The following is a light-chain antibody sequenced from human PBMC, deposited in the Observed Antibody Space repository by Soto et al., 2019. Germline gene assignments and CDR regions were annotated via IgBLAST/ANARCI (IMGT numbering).Light chain of an antibody. CDR1: QSISSSK. J-gene: IGKJ5*01. CDR2: GAS. Sequence: EFVLTQSPGTLSLSPGESATLSCRASQSISSSKLAWYQQKPGQAPRLLIYGASTRATGIPDRFSGSGSGTDFTLTITRLEPEDFAVYYCQQYGNSPITFGQGTRLEIK. CDR3: QQYGNSPIT. V-gene: IGKV3-20*01.